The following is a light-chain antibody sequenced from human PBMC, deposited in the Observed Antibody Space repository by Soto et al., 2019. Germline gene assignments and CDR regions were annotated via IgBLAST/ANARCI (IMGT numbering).Light chain of an antibody. CDR2: EVS. J-gene: IGLJ1*01. Sequence: QSALTQPPSASGSRGQSVSISCTGTSSDVGAYNYVSWYQQHPGKAPKLIIYEVSKRPSGVPDRFSGSKSGNAASLTVSGLQAEDEADYYCSSYAGSDNYVFGTGTKLTVL. V-gene: IGLV2-8*01. CDR1: SSDVGAYNY. CDR3: SSYAGSDNYV.